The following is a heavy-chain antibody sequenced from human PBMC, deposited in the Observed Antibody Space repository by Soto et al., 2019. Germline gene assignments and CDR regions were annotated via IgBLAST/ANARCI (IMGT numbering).Heavy chain of an antibody. CDR1: GCTLTQLS. CDR2: FDPEDGET. CDR3: ATDPRGAKWFDP. V-gene: IGHV1-24*01. Sequence: ASAKVSCQVSGCTLTQLSMHWVRQAPGKGLEWMGGFDPEDGETIDAQKFQGRVTMTEDTSTDTAYMELSSLRSEDTAVYYCATDPRGAKWFDPWGQGTLVTVSS. D-gene: IGHD3-10*01. J-gene: IGHJ5*02.